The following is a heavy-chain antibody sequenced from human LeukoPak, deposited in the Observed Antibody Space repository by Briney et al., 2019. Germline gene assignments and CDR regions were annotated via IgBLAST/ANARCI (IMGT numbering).Heavy chain of an antibody. J-gene: IGHJ4*02. CDR3: TRDEGATVATYRFDF. V-gene: IGHV3-7*01. D-gene: IGHD4-23*01. CDR1: GFDFRNYN. Sequence: GGSLRLSCEASGFDFRNYNMSWVRQAPGKGLEWLANIKYDGTYTNYKDSVKGRLTLSRDNAKNSVYLQMNSLRAEDTAVYYCTRDEGATVATYRFDFWGRGTLVTVSS. CDR2: IKYDGTYT.